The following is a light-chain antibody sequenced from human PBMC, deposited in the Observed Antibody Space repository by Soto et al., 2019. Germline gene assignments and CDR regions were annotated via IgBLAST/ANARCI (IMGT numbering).Light chain of an antibody. CDR2: GAS. Sequence: VMTQSPATLSVSPGDRATLSCRASQSVSSNLAWYQQKPGQAPRLLIYGASTRATGIPDRLSGSGSGTEFTLTISSLQSEDFAVYYCQKYRNWPRTCGQGTKVDIK. CDR1: QSVSSN. J-gene: IGKJ1*01. CDR3: QKYRNWPRT. V-gene: IGKV3-15*01.